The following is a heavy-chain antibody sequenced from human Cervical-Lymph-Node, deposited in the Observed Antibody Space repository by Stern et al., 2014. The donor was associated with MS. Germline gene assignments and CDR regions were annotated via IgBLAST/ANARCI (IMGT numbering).Heavy chain of an antibody. Sequence: QLVQSGGGLVQPGGSLKLSCAASGILFSGASMHWVRQPSGKGLEWIGRIRSKTNAYTATYTASVKGRFTISRDDSKNTAYLQMNSLKTEDTAVYYCVSDGSGWRNWGQGTLVTVSS. CDR3: VSDGSGWRN. CDR2: IRSKTNAYTA. J-gene: IGHJ4*02. D-gene: IGHD3-10*01. V-gene: IGHV3-73*01. CDR1: GILFSGAS.